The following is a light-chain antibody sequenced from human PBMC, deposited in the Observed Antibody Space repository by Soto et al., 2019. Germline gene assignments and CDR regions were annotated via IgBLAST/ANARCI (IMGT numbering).Light chain of an antibody. J-gene: IGLJ1*01. CDR3: CSYAGSSTYV. CDR1: SSDVGRYNL. Sequence: ALTQPASVSGSPGQSITISCTGTSSDVGRYNLVSWYQQHPGKAPKLIIHEVTKRSSGLSNRFSASKSGNTASLTISGLQAEDEVDYYCCSYAGSSTYVFGTGTKVTVL. CDR2: EVT. V-gene: IGLV2-23*02.